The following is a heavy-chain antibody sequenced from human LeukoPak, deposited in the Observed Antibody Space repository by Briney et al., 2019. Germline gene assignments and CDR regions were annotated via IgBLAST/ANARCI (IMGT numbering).Heavy chain of an antibody. D-gene: IGHD3-10*01. CDR1: EFTFDDYS. Sequence: GGSLRLSCAASEFTFDDYSMHWVRQAPGKGLEWVSLISWDGGATYYADSVKGRFTISRDNSKNSLYLQMNHLRAEDTAIYYCARDPYGSGGYYDYWGQGTLVTVSS. CDR2: ISWDGGAT. CDR3: ARDPYGSGGYYDY. V-gene: IGHV3-43*01. J-gene: IGHJ4*02.